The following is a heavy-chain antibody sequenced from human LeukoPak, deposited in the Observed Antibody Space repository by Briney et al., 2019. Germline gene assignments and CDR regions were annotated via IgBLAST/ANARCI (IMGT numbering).Heavy chain of an antibody. V-gene: IGHV3-23*01. CDR3: AYLAGSPGIATARPKSDY. D-gene: IGHD6-13*01. CDR1: GFTFSSYA. Sequence: GGSLRLSCAASGFTFSSYAMSWVRQAPGKGLEWVSGISGSGDSTYYADSVKGRFTISRDNSENTLYLQMNSLRAEDTAVYYCAYLAGSPGIATARPKSDYWGQGTLVTVSS. J-gene: IGHJ4*02. CDR2: ISGSGDST.